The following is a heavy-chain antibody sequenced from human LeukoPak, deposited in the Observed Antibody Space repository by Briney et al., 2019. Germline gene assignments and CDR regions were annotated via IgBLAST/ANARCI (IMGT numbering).Heavy chain of an antibody. CDR2: IYYSGST. V-gene: IGHV4-59*01. J-gene: IGHJ4*02. CDR3: ASGWTAILFDY. D-gene: IGHD2-21*02. Sequence: SETLSLTCTVSGGSISGYYWSWLRQPPGKGLEWIGYIYYSGSTSYNPSLKSRVTISVDTSKNQFSLNLRSVTAADTAVYYCASGWTAILFDYWGQGTLVTVSS. CDR1: GGSISGYY.